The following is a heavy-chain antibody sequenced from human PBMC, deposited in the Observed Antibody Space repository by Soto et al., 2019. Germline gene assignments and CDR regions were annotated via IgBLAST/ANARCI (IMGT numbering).Heavy chain of an antibody. Sequence: PSETLSIACTFSVGSISIGGYYWSWIRQHRGKGLEWIGYIYYSGSTYYNPSLKSRVTISVDTSKNQFSLKLSSVTAADTAVYYCARLGLGWLQLYYYGMDVWGQGTTVTSP. CDR2: IYYSGST. CDR1: VGSISIGGYY. D-gene: IGHD5-12*01. J-gene: IGHJ6*02. V-gene: IGHV4-31*03. CDR3: ARLGLGWLQLYYYGMDV.